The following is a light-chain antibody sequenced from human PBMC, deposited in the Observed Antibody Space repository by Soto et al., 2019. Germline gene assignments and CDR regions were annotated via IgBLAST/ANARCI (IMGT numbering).Light chain of an antibody. J-gene: IGKJ1*01. CDR3: QKYNSAPPTWT. CDR2: AAS. V-gene: IGKV1-27*01. Sequence: DIQMTQSPSSLSASVGDRVTITCRASQGISTYLAWYQQKPGKVPKLLIYAASTLQSGVPSRFSGRGSGTDFTLTISRLQPEDVATYYCQKYNSAPPTWTFGQGTKVEIK. CDR1: QGISTY.